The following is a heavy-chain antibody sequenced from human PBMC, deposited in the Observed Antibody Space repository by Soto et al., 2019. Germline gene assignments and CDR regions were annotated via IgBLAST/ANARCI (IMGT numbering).Heavy chain of an antibody. CDR2: IIPIFGTA. CDR3: ASRITASPNYYYGMDV. V-gene: IGHV1-69*12. J-gene: IGHJ6*02. Sequence: QVQLVQSGAEVKKPGSSVKVSCKASGGTFSSYAINWVRQAPGQGLEWMGGIIPIFGTADYAQKFQGRVTITADESTSTAYLELSSLRSEDTAVYYSASRITASPNYYYGMDVWGQGTTVPVSS. D-gene: IGHD1-20*01. CDR1: GGTFSSYA.